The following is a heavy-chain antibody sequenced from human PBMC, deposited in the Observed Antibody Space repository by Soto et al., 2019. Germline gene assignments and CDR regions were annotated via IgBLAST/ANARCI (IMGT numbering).Heavy chain of an antibody. Sequence: GGSLRLSCAASGIIFTGYGMHWVRQAPGQGLEWVAVIRFDGTNTYYADSVKGRFTISRDNSKNMLYLQMNSLRAEDTAVYYCASGGWLQLHYFDYWGQGTLVTVSS. CDR1: GIIFTGYG. D-gene: IGHD5-12*01. CDR3: ASGGWLQLHYFDY. V-gene: IGHV3-33*01. CDR2: IRFDGTNT. J-gene: IGHJ4*02.